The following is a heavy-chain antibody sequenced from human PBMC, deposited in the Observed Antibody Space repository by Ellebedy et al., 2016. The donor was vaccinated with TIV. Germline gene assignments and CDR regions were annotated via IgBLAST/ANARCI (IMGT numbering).Heavy chain of an antibody. D-gene: IGHD6-19*01. CDR1: GFTFSSYA. Sequence: PGGSLRLSCAASGFTFSSYAMSWVRKAPGKGLEWVSAISGSGGSTHYADSVKGRFTISSYSSRSTLDLQLNSLRAEDTAVYYCAREGYSSGKCGAFDIWGLGTMVIVSS. CDR3: AREGYSSGKCGAFDI. V-gene: IGHV3-23*01. J-gene: IGHJ3*02. CDR2: ISGSGGST.